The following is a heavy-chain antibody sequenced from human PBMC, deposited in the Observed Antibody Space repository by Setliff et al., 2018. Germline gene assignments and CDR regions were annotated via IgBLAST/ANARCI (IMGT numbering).Heavy chain of an antibody. Sequence: ASVKVSCKASGYTFSSYAMNWVRQAPGQGLEWMGWINTNTGNPTYAQGFTGRFVFSLDTSVSTTYLQISSLKAEDTAVYYCVYFDWSLNDYYYYYMDVWGKGTTVTVSS. CDR3: VYFDWSLNDYYYYYMDV. CDR2: INTNTGNP. D-gene: IGHD3-9*01. CDR1: GYTFSSYA. V-gene: IGHV7-4-1*02. J-gene: IGHJ6*03.